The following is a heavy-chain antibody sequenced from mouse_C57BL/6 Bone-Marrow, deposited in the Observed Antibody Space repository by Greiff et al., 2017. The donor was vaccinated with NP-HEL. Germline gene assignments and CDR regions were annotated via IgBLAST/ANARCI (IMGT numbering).Heavy chain of an antibody. Sequence: QVQLQQPGAELVKPGASVKLSCKASGYTFTSYWMHWVKQRPGQGLEWIGMIHPNSGSTNYNEKFKSKATLTVDKSSSTAYMQLSSLTAEDSAVYDCARRGSSPSYWYFDVWGTGTTVTVSS. V-gene: IGHV1-64*01. D-gene: IGHD1-1*01. CDR1: GYTFTSYW. J-gene: IGHJ1*03. CDR2: IHPNSGST. CDR3: ARRGSSPSYWYFDV.